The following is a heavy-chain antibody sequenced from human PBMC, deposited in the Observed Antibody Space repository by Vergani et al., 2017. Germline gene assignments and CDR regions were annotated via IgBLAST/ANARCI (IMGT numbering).Heavy chain of an antibody. D-gene: IGHD3/OR15-3a*01. CDR2: IKSKTDGGTT. CDR1: GFTFSNAW. J-gene: IGHJ4*02. Sequence: EVQLVESGGGLVKPGGSLRLSCAASGFTFSNAWMSWVRQAPGKGLEWVGRIKSKTDGGTTDYAAPVKGRFTISRDDSKNTLYLQMNSLRAEDTAVYYCAKVEGWRGLPDYWGQGTLVTVSS. V-gene: IGHV3-15*01. CDR3: AKVEGWRGLPDY.